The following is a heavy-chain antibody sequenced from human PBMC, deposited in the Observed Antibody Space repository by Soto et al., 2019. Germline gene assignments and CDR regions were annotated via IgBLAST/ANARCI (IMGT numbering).Heavy chain of an antibody. Sequence: GGSLRLSCAASGFTFSSYAMSWVRQAPGKGLEWVSAISGSGGSTYYADSVKGRFTISRDNSKNTLYLQMNSLRAEDTAVYYCANVGTVTTFHYYGMDVWGQGTTVTVSS. CDR1: GFTFSSYA. CDR2: ISGSGGST. J-gene: IGHJ6*02. D-gene: IGHD4-17*01. CDR3: ANVGTVTTFHYYGMDV. V-gene: IGHV3-23*01.